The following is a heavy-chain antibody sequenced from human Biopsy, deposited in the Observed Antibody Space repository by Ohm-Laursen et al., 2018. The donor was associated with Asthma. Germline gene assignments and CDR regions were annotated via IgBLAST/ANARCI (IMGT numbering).Heavy chain of an antibody. J-gene: IGHJ6*02. Sequence: GSLRLSCTASGFTFSSYWMSWVRQAPGKGLEWVANIKKDGSGKYYVDSVKGRFTISRDNAKNSLYLHMNSLRAEDTAVYYCARGGYCTSPTCPWGRYATDVWGQGTTVTVSS. D-gene: IGHD2-2*01. CDR3: ARGGYCTSPTCPWGRYATDV. CDR1: GFTFSSYW. CDR2: IKKDGSGK. V-gene: IGHV3-7*01.